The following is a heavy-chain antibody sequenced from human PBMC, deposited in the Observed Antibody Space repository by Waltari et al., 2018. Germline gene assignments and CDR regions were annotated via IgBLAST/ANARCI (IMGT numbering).Heavy chain of an antibody. CDR1: GYAISSGSY. D-gene: IGHD3-22*01. V-gene: IGHV4-38-2*01. CDR3: ARQSHSFYYHTNGYFWHGFDV. Sequence: QVQLQESGPGLVKASETLSLTCAVSGYAISSGSYWGWIRQPPGKGLEWMGSLYQGGTTYYNPSLRSRVTISVDTSKNQCSLRLRSVTAADTAVYYCARQSHSFYYHTNGYFWHGFDVWGPGAMVTVSS. J-gene: IGHJ3*01. CDR2: LYQGGTT.